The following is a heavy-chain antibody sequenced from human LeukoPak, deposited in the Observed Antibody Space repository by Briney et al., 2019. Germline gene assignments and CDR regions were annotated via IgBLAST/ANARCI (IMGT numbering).Heavy chain of an antibody. CDR3: ARRYVETVMARPFDK. D-gene: IGHD5-18*01. CDR1: GVTISRYY. Sequence: SETLTLTCTASGVTISRYYWSWIRQPPGKGLEWIGDIYYSGSTNYNPALKNRLTISANTTTNQFSLKLSTMTTADTTVYYYARRYVETVMARPFDKWGQGTVVIVSS. J-gene: IGHJ4*02. V-gene: IGHV4-59*01. CDR2: IYYSGST.